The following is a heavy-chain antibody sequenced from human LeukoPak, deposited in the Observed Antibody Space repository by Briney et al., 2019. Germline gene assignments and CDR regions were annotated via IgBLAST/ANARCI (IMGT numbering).Heavy chain of an antibody. CDR2: INPKNGGA. D-gene: IGHD3-16*01. V-gene: IGHV1-2*07. J-gene: IGHJ5*02. CDR3: ARASFWESPINWFDP. Sequence: ASVKVSCKASGGTFSSYAISWVRQAPGQGLEWMGWINPKNGGANYAPRFQGRVTMTRDRSISTVYMELTGLTSDDTAVYYCARASFWESPINWFDPWGQGTLVTVSS. CDR1: GGTFSSYA.